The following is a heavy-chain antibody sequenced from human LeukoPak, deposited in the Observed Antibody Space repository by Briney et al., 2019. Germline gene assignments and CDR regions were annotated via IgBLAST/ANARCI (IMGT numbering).Heavy chain of an antibody. Sequence: ASVKVSCKASGGTFGSYAISWVRQAPGQGLEWMGGIIPIFGTANYAQKFQGRVTITADESTSTAYMELSSLRSEDTAVYYCARDRANYGGNSGKFGSYYFDYWGQGTLVTVSS. D-gene: IGHD4-23*01. CDR3: ARDRANYGGNSGKFGSYYFDY. CDR2: IIPIFGTA. CDR1: GGTFGSYA. J-gene: IGHJ4*02. V-gene: IGHV1-69*13.